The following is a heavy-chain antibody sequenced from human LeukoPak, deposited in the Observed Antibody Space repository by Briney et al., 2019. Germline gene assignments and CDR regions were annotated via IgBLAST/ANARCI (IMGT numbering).Heavy chain of an antibody. Sequence: GGSLRLSCAASGFTFSSYAMSWVRQAPGKGLEWVSGISGSDGRANYSDSLKGRFTISRDNSHNTLYLQMNSLRAEDTAVYYCAKGSDFDWFAFDNWGQGTLVTVSS. CDR2: ISGSDGRA. D-gene: IGHD3-9*01. CDR3: AKGSDFDWFAFDN. J-gene: IGHJ4*02. CDR1: GFTFSSYA. V-gene: IGHV3-23*01.